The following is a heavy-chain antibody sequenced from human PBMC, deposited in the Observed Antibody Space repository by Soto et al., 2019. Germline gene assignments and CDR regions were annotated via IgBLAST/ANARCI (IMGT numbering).Heavy chain of an antibody. Sequence: QAGGSLRLSCAASGFTFVSYEMNWVRQAPGKGLEWVSYISRSGTTIYYADSVKGRFTISRDNAKNSLYLQMNSLRAEDTAVYYCARDGPGYSGYDFDYWGQGTLVTVSS. J-gene: IGHJ4*02. V-gene: IGHV3-48*03. CDR2: ISRSGTTI. CDR1: GFTFVSYE. D-gene: IGHD5-12*01. CDR3: ARDGPGYSGYDFDY.